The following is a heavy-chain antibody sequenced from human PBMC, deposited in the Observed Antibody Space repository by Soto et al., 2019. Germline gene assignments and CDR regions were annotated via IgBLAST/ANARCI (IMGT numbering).Heavy chain of an antibody. CDR1: GGSFSGYY. D-gene: IGHD2-8*01. Sequence: LETLSLTCAVYGGSFSGYYWSWIHQPPGKGLEWIGEINHSGSTNYNPSLKSRVTISVDTSKNQFSLKLSSVTAADTAVYYCARGRSVVLMVYARGPWLPWGQGTLVTVSS. CDR2: INHSGST. V-gene: IGHV4-34*01. CDR3: ARGRSVVLMVYARGPWLP. J-gene: IGHJ5*02.